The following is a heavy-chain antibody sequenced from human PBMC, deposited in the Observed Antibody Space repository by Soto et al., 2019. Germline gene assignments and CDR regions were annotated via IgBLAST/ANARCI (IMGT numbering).Heavy chain of an antibody. D-gene: IGHD3-10*01. CDR1: GGSISSYY. Sequence: QVQLQESGPGLVKPSETLSLTCTVSGGSISSYYWSWIRQPPGRGLQWIGYIYHTESTTYNYNPSLKRRVTISLDTSKNQFSPKLTSVTAADTAVYYCATGRVLYGSEYWGQGTLVTVSS. CDR2: IYHTESTTY. V-gene: IGHV4-59*03. J-gene: IGHJ4*02. CDR3: ATGRVLYGSEY.